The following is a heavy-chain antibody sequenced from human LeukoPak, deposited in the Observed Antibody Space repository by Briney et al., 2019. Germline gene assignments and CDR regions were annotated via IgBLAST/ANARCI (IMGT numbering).Heavy chain of an antibody. D-gene: IGHD2-15*01. V-gene: IGHV1-69*01. CDR3: VTCSGGSCYSGFDY. CDR1: GGTFSSYA. J-gene: IGHJ4*02. Sequence: SVKVSCKASGGTFSSYAISWVRQAPGQGLEWMGGIIPIFGTANYAQKFQGRVTITADESTSTAYMELSSLRSEDTAVYYCVTCSGGSCYSGFDYWGQGTLVTVSS. CDR2: IIPIFGTA.